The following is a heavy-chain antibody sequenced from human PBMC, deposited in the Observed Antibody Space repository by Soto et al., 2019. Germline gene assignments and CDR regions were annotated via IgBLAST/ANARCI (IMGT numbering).Heavy chain of an antibody. CDR3: ARRIRSPSGLSHGMDV. CDR2: IDPSDSYT. Sequence: PGESLKISCKCSGYSFTNYWISWVRQMPGKGLEWMGRIDPSDSYTNYTPSFQGHVTISADKSISTAYLQWSSLKASDTAMYFCARRIRSPSGLSHGMDVWGQGTTVTV. V-gene: IGHV5-10-1*01. CDR1: GYSFTNYW. J-gene: IGHJ6*02. D-gene: IGHD4-17*01.